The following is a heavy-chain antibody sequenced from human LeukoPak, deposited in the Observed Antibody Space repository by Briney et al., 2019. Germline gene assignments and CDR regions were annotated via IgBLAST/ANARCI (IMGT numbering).Heavy chain of an antibody. CDR3: ARGPPRTRYYDSRRGYYFDY. CDR1: GGSISSYY. J-gene: IGHJ4*02. V-gene: IGHV4-4*07. D-gene: IGHD3-22*01. Sequence: SETLSLTCTVSGGSISSYYWSWIRQPAGKGLESIGHISTSGSTNYNPSLKSRVTMSVDTSKNQFSLKLSSVTAADTAVYYCARGPPRTRYYDSRRGYYFDYWGQGTLVTVSS. CDR2: ISTSGST.